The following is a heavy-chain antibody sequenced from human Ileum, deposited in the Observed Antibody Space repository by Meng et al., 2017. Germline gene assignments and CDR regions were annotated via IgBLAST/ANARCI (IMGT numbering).Heavy chain of an antibody. V-gene: IGHV3-15*01. CDR3: TTFYAGY. J-gene: IGHJ4*02. CDR1: GFTFSDRW. CDR2: IQSKADGGTT. D-gene: IGHD3-16*01. Sequence: EVELLVCGGGFVKPGEFLRLSCAASGFTFSDRWMTWVRQAPGKGLEWVGHIQSKADGGTTDYAAPVKGRFTISRDDSKSTLYLQMNSLKTEDTAVYYCTTFYAGYWGQGTLVTVSS.